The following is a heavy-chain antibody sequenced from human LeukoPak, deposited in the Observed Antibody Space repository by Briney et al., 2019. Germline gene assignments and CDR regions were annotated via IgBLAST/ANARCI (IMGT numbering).Heavy chain of an antibody. D-gene: IGHD1-26*01. J-gene: IGHJ4*02. V-gene: IGHV1-18*01. CDR3: AREAGGATEFYFDY. CDR2: ISAYNGNT. CDR1: GYTFTNYG. Sequence: ASVKVSCKASGYTFTNYGISWVRQAPGQGREWMGWISAYNGNTNYAQKLQGRVTVTTDTSTTTAYMELRGLTSDDTAVYYCAREAGGATEFYFDYWGQGTLVTVSS.